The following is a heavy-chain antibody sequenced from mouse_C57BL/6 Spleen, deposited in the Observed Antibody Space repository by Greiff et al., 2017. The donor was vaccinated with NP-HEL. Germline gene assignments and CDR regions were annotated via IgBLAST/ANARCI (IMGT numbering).Heavy chain of an antibody. CDR3: AREAGETQLRLRFAY. CDR1: GFTFSSYA. V-gene: IGHV5-4*01. D-gene: IGHD3-2*02. Sequence: EVKLMESGGGLVKPGGSLKLSCAASGFTFSSYAMSWVRQTPEKRLEWVATISDGGSYTYYPDNVKGRFTISRDNAKYNLYLQMSHLKSEDTAMYYCAREAGETQLRLRFAYWGQGTLVTVSA. CDR2: ISDGGSYT. J-gene: IGHJ3*01.